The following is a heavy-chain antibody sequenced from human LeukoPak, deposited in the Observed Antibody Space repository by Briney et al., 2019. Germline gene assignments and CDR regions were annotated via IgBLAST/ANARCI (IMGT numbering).Heavy chain of an antibody. CDR3: AKDGYVSWAYQLSHFDY. Sequence: GGSLRLSCAASGFTFSSYEMNWVRQAPGKGLEWVSYISSSDSIMYYADSVKGRFTISRDNSKNTLYLQMNSLRAEDTAVYYCAKDGYVSWAYQLSHFDYWGQGTLVTVSS. CDR2: ISSSDSIM. D-gene: IGHD2-2*03. V-gene: IGHV3-48*03. J-gene: IGHJ4*02. CDR1: GFTFSSYE.